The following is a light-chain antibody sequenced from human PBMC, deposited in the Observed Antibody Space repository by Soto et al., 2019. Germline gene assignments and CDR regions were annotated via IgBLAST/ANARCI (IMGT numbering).Light chain of an antibody. V-gene: IGLV2-14*01. Sequence: QSALTQPRSVSGSPGQSVTISCTGTSSDVGGYNYVSWYQQHPGKAPKLMIYDVSNRPSGVSNRFSGSKSGNTASLTISGLQAEDEADYYCSSYTSSSTLYVVFGGGTKVTVL. CDR1: SSDVGGYNY. J-gene: IGLJ2*01. CDR2: DVS. CDR3: SSYTSSSTLYVV.